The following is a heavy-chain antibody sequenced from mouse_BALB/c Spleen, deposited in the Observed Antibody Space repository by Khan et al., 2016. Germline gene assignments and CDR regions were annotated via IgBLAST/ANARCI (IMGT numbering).Heavy chain of an antibody. CDR1: DYSITSGYK. J-gene: IGHJ4*01. CDR3: ARSMDY. Sequence: EVQLQESGPDLVKPSQSLSLTCTVTDYSITSGYKWHWLRQFPGNKLEWLGNIHYSGSTNYNPSLESRISITRATSKHQFFLQLTAATTEDTATYYGARSMDYWGQGTSVTVSS. CDR2: IHYSGST. V-gene: IGHV3-1*02.